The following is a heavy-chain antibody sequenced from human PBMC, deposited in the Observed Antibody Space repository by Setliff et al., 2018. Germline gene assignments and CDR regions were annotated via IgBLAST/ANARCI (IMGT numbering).Heavy chain of an antibody. CDR2: IKSKTDGGTT. Sequence: GGSLRLSCAASGFTFSNAWMNWVRQAPGKGLEWVGRIKSKTDGGTTDYAAPVKGRFTISRDDSKNTLYLQMNSLKTEDTAVYYCTTSISEDYDYGKNEGVYYYYYYMDVWGKGTTVTVSS. J-gene: IGHJ6*03. D-gene: IGHD4-17*01. V-gene: IGHV3-15*07. CDR1: GFTFSNAW. CDR3: TTSISEDYDYGKNEGVYYYYYYMDV.